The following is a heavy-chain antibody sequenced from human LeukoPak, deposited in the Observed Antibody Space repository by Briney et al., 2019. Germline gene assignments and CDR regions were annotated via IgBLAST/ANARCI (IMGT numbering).Heavy chain of an antibody. Sequence: AETLSLTCTVAGHSISSGYFWGWIRQPPGKGREWIGSVYHRGTTYYNPSLKSRVTISVDTSKTQFSLNLRSVTAAATAVYYCARADYSSSWSHEYFYMDVWGKGTTVTVSS. CDR1: GHSISSGYF. CDR3: ARADYSSSWSHEYFYMDV. CDR2: VYHRGTT. D-gene: IGHD6-13*01. J-gene: IGHJ6*03. V-gene: IGHV4-38-2*02.